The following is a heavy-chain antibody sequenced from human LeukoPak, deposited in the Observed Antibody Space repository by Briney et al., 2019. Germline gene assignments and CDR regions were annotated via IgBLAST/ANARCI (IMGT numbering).Heavy chain of an antibody. CDR1: GDYINRGEYC. V-gene: IGHV4-30-4*01. Sequence: SQTLSLTCSLSGDYINRGEYCWTWIRQPPGKDREWTGYICNSGTTYYNPSLKGRITISVDTSKNQFSLKLTSVTVADTAVYYCAREGYCSGGACYSEPYFSYHMDVWGKGTTVAVSS. CDR3: AREGYCSGGACYSEPYFSYHMDV. CDR2: ICNSGTT. J-gene: IGHJ6*03. D-gene: IGHD2-15*01.